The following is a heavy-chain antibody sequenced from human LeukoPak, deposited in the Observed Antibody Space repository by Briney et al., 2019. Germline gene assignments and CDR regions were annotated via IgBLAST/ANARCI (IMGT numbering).Heavy chain of an antibody. D-gene: IGHD3-16*01. CDR3: ARDLWVGSPDAFDI. V-gene: IGHV1-2*02. CDR1: GYTFTGYY. Sequence: ASVKVSFKASGYTFTGYYMHWVRQAPGQGLEWMGWINPNSGGTNYAQKFQGRVTMTRDTSISTAYMELSRLRSDDTAVYYCARDLWVGSPDAFDIWGQGTMVTVSS. J-gene: IGHJ3*02. CDR2: INPNSGGT.